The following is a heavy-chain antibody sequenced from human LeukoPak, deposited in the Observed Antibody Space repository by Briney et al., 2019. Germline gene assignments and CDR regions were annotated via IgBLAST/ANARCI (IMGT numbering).Heavy chain of an antibody. CDR2: IKQDGSEK. J-gene: IGHJ4*02. D-gene: IGHD1-26*01. V-gene: IGHV3-7*01. CDR1: GFTFSSYW. Sequence: SGGSLRLSCAASGFTFSSYWMSWVRQAPGKGLEWVANIKQDGSEKYYVDSVKGRFTISRDNAKNSLYLQMNSLRAEDTAVYYCARDRRWELLPLDYWGQGTLVTVSS. CDR3: ARDRRWELLPLDY.